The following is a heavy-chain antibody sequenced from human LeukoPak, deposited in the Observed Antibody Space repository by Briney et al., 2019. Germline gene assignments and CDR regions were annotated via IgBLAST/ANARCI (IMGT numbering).Heavy chain of an antibody. CDR1: GGTFSSYD. V-gene: IGHV1-8*02. J-gene: IGHJ4*02. D-gene: IGHD3-16*01. Sequence: GSSVKVSCKASGGTFSSYDINWVRQATGQGLEWMGWMNPNSGNTGYAQKFQGRVTMTRNTSISTAYMELSSLRSEDTAVYYCARVVGYVWGSYLYYFDYWGQGTLVTVSS. CDR3: ARVVGYVWGSYLYYFDY. CDR2: MNPNSGNT.